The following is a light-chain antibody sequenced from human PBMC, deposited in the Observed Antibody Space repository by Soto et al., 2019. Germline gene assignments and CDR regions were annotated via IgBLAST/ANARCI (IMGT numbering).Light chain of an antibody. Sequence: EIVLTQSPATLSLSPGERATLSCRASQSVSSYLAWYQQKPGQAPRLLIYDASNRATGIPARFSGSGSGTDFTITISSREPEDFAVYYCQQRNNWPPRFTFGPGTKVDIK. CDR3: QQRNNWPPRFT. V-gene: IGKV3-11*01. CDR2: DAS. J-gene: IGKJ3*01. CDR1: QSVSSY.